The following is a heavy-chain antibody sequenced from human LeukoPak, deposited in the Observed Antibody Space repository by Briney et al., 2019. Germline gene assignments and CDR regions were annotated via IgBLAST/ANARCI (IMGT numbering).Heavy chain of an antibody. Sequence: QPGRSQRLSCAASGFTFSNYAMSWVRQAPGKGLEWVSAIRGSDGPTYYADSVKGRFTISRDNSKKTLYLQMNSLRAEDTAVYYCAKDGDYYGSGSYFRGYYFDYWGQGTLVTVSS. CDR3: AKDGDYYGSGSYFRGYYFDY. CDR2: IRGSDGPT. J-gene: IGHJ4*02. D-gene: IGHD3-10*01. V-gene: IGHV3-23*01. CDR1: GFTFSNYA.